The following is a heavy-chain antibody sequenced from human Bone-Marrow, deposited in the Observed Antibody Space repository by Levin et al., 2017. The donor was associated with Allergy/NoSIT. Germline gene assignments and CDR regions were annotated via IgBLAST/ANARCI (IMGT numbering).Heavy chain of an antibody. J-gene: IGHJ4*02. Sequence: GGSLRLSCQTSGYSFTAYWVAWVRQMPGKGLEWMGIVYPRDSEVKYNPSFQDQVTISADKSVNTAYLEWSSLQASDTGIYYCAKIARGTYYLCDHWGQGTLVTVSS. CDR3: AKIARGTYYLCDH. CDR1: GYSFTAYW. D-gene: IGHD1-26*01. CDR2: VYPRDSEV. V-gene: IGHV5-51*01.